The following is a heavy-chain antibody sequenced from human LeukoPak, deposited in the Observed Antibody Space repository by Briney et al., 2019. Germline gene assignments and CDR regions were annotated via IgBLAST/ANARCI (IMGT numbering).Heavy chain of an antibody. CDR3: AREGYDILTGGRYYFDY. CDR2: IKQDGSEK. D-gene: IGHD3-9*01. CDR1: GFTFSSYW. Sequence: GGSLRLSCAASGFTFSSYWMSWVRQAPGKGLEWVANIKQDGSEKYYVDSVKGRFTISRDNAKNSLYLQMNSLRAEDTAVYYCAREGYDILTGGRYYFDYWGRGTLVTVSS. V-gene: IGHV3-7*01. J-gene: IGHJ4*02.